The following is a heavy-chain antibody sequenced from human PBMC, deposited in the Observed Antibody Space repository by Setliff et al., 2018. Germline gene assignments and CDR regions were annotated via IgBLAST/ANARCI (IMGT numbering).Heavy chain of an antibody. CDR2: IKEDGSEK. J-gene: IGHJ3*01. V-gene: IGHV3-7*03. CDR3: ARAHRYFSDTSGYFYDQGRSAFDV. CDR1: GFTFSNYW. D-gene: IGHD3-22*01. Sequence: GGSLRLSCAASGFTFSNYWMSWVRQAPGKGLEWVANIKEDGSEKYYVDSVKGRFTISRDNAKNSLYLQMNSLGAEDTALYYCARAHRYFSDTSGYFYDQGRSAFDVWGQGTMVTVSS.